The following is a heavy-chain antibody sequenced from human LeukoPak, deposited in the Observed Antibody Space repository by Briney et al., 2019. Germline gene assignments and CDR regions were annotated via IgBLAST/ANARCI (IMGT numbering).Heavy chain of an antibody. D-gene: IGHD3-22*01. V-gene: IGHV5-51*01. CDR3: ARQASYYYDSSGYYPRSYPYYFDY. CDR2: IYPGDSDT. Sequence: KVSCKGSGYSFTSYWIGWVRQMPGKGLEWMGIIYPGDSDTRYSPSFQGQVTISADKSISTAYLQWSSLKASDTAMYYRARQASYYYDSSGYYPRSYPYYFDYWGQGTLVTVSS. CDR1: GYSFTSYW. J-gene: IGHJ4*02.